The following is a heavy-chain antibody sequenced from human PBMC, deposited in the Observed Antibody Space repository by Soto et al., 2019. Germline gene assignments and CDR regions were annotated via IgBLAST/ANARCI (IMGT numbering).Heavy chain of an antibody. CDR1: GFTFSSYA. J-gene: IGHJ6*02. CDR3: AKDLTYYYDSSGSG. CDR2: ISGSGGSR. Sequence: GALRLSCAASGFTFSSYAMSWVRQAPGKGLEWVSAISGSGGSRYYADSVKGRFTISRDNSKNTLYLQMNSLRAEDTAVYYCAKDLTYYYDSSGSGWGQGTTGTVSS. V-gene: IGHV3-23*01. D-gene: IGHD3-22*01.